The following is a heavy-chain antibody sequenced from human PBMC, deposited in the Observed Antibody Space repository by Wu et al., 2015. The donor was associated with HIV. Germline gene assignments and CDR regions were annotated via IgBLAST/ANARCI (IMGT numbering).Heavy chain of an antibody. CDR3: ARAVGYYDSSGYYKGAFDI. J-gene: IGHJ3*02. CDR1: GGTFSSYA. V-gene: IGHV1-69*12. CDR2: IIPIFGTA. D-gene: IGHD3-22*01. Sequence: QVQLVQSGAEVKKPGSSVKVSCKASGGTFSSYAISWVRQAPGQGLEWMGGIIPIFGTANYAQKFQGRVTITADESTSTAYMELSSLRSEDTAVYYCARAVGYYDSSGYYKGAFDIWGQGTMVTVSS.